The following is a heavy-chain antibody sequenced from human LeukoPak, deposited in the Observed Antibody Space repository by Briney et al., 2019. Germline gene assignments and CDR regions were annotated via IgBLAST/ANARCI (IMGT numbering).Heavy chain of an antibody. D-gene: IGHD3-10*01. CDR1: GFTFNNYA. V-gene: IGHV3-64*01. CDR3: ARITRRGGFDY. CDR2: ISSNGGST. J-gene: IGHJ4*02. Sequence: PGRSLRLSCAASGFTFNNYAMHWVRQAPGKGPEYVSAISSNGGSTYYANSVKDRFTISRDNSKNTLYLQMGSLRAEDMAVYYCARITRRGGFDYWGQGTLVTVSS.